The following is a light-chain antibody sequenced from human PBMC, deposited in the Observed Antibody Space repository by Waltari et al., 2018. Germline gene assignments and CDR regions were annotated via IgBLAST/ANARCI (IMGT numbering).Light chain of an antibody. V-gene: IGLV1-51*02. CDR2: EKT. Sequence: QSVLTQPPSVSAAPGQRVTISCSGGSSNIGNNYLSWYRQFPGTAPKLLIYEKTERPVGSPGRFCGSTSGTSATLDITGLQAGDEADYYCGTWDSSLSGAVFGGGTHLTVL. J-gene: IGLJ7*01. CDR1: SSNIGNNY. CDR3: GTWDSSLSGAV.